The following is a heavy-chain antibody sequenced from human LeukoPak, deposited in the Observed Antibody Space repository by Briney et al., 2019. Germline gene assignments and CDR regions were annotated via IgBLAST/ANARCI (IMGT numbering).Heavy chain of an antibody. CDR3: ARDRAGWGDYYYYYMDV. CDR1: GESFSGYC. J-gene: IGHJ6*03. D-gene: IGHD3-10*01. CDR2: IHSTGST. Sequence: SETLSLTCAVLGESFSGYCWSWIRQPAGKGLEWIGRIHSTGSTNYNPSLKSRVTISVDTSKNQFSLKLSAVTAADTAVYYCARDRAGWGDYYYYYMDVWGKGTTVTVSS. V-gene: IGHV4-4*07.